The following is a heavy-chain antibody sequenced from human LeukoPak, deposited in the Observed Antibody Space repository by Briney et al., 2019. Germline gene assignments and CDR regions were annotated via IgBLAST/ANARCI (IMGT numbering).Heavy chain of an antibody. V-gene: IGHV3-23*01. D-gene: IGHD6-13*01. Sequence: GGSLRLSCAASGFTFSSYAMSWVRQALGKGLEWVSAISGSGGSTYYADSVKGRFTISRDNSKNTLYLQMNSLRAEDTAVYYCAKTRGIAAAGTPYYWGQGTLVTVSS. J-gene: IGHJ4*02. CDR1: GFTFSSYA. CDR3: AKTRGIAAAGTPYY. CDR2: ISGSGGST.